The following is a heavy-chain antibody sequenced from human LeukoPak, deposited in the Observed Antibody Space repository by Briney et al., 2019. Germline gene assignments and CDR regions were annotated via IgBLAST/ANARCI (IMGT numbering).Heavy chain of an antibody. Sequence: PSETLSLTCTVSGGSVSSGTYYWSWIRRPPGKGLEWIGYIYYSGSTNYNPSLKSRVTISVDTSKNQFSLKLSSVTAADTAVYYCAALVLWFGGYYFDYWGQGTLVTVSS. CDR1: GGSVSSGTYY. V-gene: IGHV4-61*01. CDR3: AALVLWFGGYYFDY. D-gene: IGHD3-10*01. J-gene: IGHJ4*02. CDR2: IYYSGST.